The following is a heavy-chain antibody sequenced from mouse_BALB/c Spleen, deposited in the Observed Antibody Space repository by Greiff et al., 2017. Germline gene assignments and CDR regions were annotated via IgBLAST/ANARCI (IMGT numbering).Heavy chain of an antibody. V-gene: IGHV2-6-7*01. CDR1: GFSLTGYG. Sequence: QVQLKESGPGLVAPSQSLSITCTVSGFSLTGYGVHWVRQPPGKGLEWLGMIWGDGSTDYNSALKSRLSISKDNSKSQVFLKMNSLQTDDTARYYCARAPDGYDAAWFAYWGQGTLVTVSA. CDR3: ARAPDGYDAAWFAY. J-gene: IGHJ3*01. D-gene: IGHD2-2*01. CDR2: IWGDGST.